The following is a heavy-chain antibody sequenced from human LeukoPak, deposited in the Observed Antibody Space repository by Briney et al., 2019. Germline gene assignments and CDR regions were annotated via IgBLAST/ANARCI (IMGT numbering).Heavy chain of an antibody. CDR3: ARVRVVPAALYYYYGMDV. CDR2: IIPIFGTA. Sequence: SVTVSCKASGGTFSSYAISWVRQAPGQGLEWMGGIIPIFGTANYAQKFQGRVTITADESTSTAYMELSSLRSEDTAVYYCARVRVVPAALYYYYGMDVWGKGTTVTVSS. V-gene: IGHV1-69*01. J-gene: IGHJ6*04. CDR1: GGTFSSYA. D-gene: IGHD2-2*01.